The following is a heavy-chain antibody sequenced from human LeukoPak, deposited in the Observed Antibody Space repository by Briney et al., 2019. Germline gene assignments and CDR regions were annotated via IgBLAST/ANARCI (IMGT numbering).Heavy chain of an antibody. Sequence: GGSLRLSCAASGFTFSDYYMSWVRQAPGKGLEWLSYISSISTYSNYADSVKGRFTIFRDNAKNSLYLQMSSLRAEDTALHFCARQGLGQFYFDHWGQGALVTVSS. V-gene: IGHV3-11*03. CDR1: GFTFSDYY. CDR2: ISSISTY. CDR3: ARQGLGQFYFDH. J-gene: IGHJ4*02. D-gene: IGHD3/OR15-3a*01.